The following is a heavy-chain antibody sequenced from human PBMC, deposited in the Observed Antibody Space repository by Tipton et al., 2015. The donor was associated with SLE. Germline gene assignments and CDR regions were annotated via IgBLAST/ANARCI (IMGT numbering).Heavy chain of an antibody. CDR1: GGSISSGGYY. J-gene: IGHJ3*02. D-gene: IGHD2-15*01. V-gene: IGHV4-31*01. Sequence: TLSLTCTVSGGSISSGGYYWSWIRQHPGQGLEWIGYIYYSGSTYYNPSLKSQVTIAVDTSKNQFSLKLSSVTAADTAVYYCARGVVVVAASPDAFDIWGQGTMVTVSS. CDR3: ARGVVVVAASPDAFDI. CDR2: IYYSGST.